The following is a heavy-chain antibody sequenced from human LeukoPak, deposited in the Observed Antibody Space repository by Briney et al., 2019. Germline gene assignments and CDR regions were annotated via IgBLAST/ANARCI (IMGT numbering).Heavy chain of an antibody. D-gene: IGHD3-9*01. J-gene: IGHJ4*02. CDR1: GGXLSSSSYY. CDR3: TRGSYDVLIGYSTLGEY. Sequence: SETLSLTCTVSGGXLSSSSYYWGWVRQPPGKGLEWIGNIYYSGSTYYNPSLKSRLTISLDTSQRQFSLRLRSVTAADTALYYCTRGSYDVLIGYSTLGEYWGQGTLVTVSS. V-gene: IGHV4-39*01. CDR2: IYYSGST.